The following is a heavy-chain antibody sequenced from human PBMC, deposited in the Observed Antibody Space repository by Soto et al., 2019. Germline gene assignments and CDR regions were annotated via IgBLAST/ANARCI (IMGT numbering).Heavy chain of an antibody. Sequence: GGSLRLSCTASGFTFSSFWMHWVRQVPGKGLVWVSRINTDGSSTSYADSVKSRITINPDTSKNQFSLQLNSVTPEDTAVYYCARYPGTYSSSFLFDYWGQGTLVTVSS. CDR1: GFTFSSFW. V-gene: IGHV3-74*01. CDR3: ARYPGTYSSSFLFDY. CDR2: INTDGSST. J-gene: IGHJ4*02. D-gene: IGHD6-6*01.